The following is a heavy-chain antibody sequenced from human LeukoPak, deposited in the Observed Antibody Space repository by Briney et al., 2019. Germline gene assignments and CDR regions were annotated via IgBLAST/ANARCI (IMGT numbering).Heavy chain of an antibody. D-gene: IGHD3-22*01. V-gene: IGHV3-74*01. CDR2: IRSDGSST. CDR1: GFTFSSYW. CDR3: ARVVVGSI. J-gene: IGHJ3*02. Sequence: PGGSLRLSCAASGFTFSSYWMHWVRQAPGKGPVWVARIRSDGSSTDYADSVKGRFTISRDNAKNSLYLQMNSLRAEDTAVYYCARVVVGSIWGQGTMVTVSS.